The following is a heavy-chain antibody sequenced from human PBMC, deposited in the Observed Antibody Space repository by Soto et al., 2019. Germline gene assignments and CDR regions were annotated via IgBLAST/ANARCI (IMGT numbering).Heavy chain of an antibody. CDR3: ARGYPRDFWSSRGGDDY. D-gene: IGHD3-3*01. CDR1: GGTFSSYA. CDR2: IIPIFGTA. V-gene: IGHV1-69*12. J-gene: IGHJ4*02. Sequence: QVQLVQSGAEVKKPGSSVKVSCKASGGTFSSYAISWVRQAPGQGLEWMGGIIPIFGTANYAQKFQGRVTITADESTSTAYRELSSLRSEDTAVYYCARGYPRDFWSSRGGDDYWGQGTLVTVSS.